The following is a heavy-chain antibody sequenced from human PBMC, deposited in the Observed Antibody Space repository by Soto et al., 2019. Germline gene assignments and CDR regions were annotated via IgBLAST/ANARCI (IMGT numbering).Heavy chain of an antibody. Sequence: GGSLRLSCAASGFTFSSYAMHWVRLAPGKGLEWVAVISYDGSNKYYADSVKGRFTISRDNSKNTLYLQMNSLRAEDTAVYYCARDLKYADYYGMDVWGQGTTVTASS. CDR3: ARDLKYADYYGMDV. CDR1: GFTFSSYA. CDR2: ISYDGSNK. V-gene: IGHV3-30-3*01. D-gene: IGHD2-8*01. J-gene: IGHJ6*02.